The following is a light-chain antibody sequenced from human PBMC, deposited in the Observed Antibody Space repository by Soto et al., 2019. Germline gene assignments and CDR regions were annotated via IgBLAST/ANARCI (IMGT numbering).Light chain of an antibody. CDR1: QSISGT. CDR3: QQYHNWPPRT. J-gene: IGKJ1*01. V-gene: IGKV3-15*01. CDR2: GAS. Sequence: EVVMTQSPATLSVSPGGIATLSCRASQSISGTLAWYQQKPGQAPRLLIYGASTRATGIPARFSGSGSGTEFTLSIRSLQSEDFAVYYCQQYHNWPPRTFGQGTTVDIK.